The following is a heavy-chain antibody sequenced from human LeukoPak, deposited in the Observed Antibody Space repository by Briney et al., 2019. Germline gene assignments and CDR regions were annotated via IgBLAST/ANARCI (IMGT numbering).Heavy chain of an antibody. V-gene: IGHV3-53*01. Sequence: TGGSLRLSCAASGLTFSSYAMTWVRQAPGKGLEWVSVVFSGGTTYYADSVKGRFTISRDNSKNTLYLQMNSLRAEDTAVYYCARGSRSPSGTYHYYFDYWGQGTLVTVSS. CDR1: GLTFSSYA. CDR3: ARGSRSPSGTYHYYFDY. J-gene: IGHJ4*02. CDR2: VFSGGTT. D-gene: IGHD1-26*01.